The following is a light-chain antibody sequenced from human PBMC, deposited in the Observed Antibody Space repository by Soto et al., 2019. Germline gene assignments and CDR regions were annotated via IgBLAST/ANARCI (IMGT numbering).Light chain of an antibody. CDR1: SSDVGSYNY. Sequence: QSALTQPASVSGSPGQSITISCTGTSSDVGSYNYVSWYQQHPGKAPKLMIYEVSNRPSGVSHRFSGSKSGNTASLTISGLQAEDETIYYCSSYTSTSTYVFGTGTNLTVL. V-gene: IGLV2-14*01. CDR2: EVS. J-gene: IGLJ1*01. CDR3: SSYTSTSTYV.